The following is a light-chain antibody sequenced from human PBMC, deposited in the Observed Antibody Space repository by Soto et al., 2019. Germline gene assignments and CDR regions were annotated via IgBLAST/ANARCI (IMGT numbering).Light chain of an antibody. Sequence: QSVLTQPASVSGSPGQSITISCTGTSIDVGSYNLVSWYQQHPGKAPKLMIYEGSKRPSGVSNRFSGSKSGNTASLTISGLQAEDEADYYCCSYAGSSTLVFGTGTKV. CDR2: EGS. V-gene: IGLV2-23*01. CDR1: SIDVGSYNL. CDR3: CSYAGSSTLV. J-gene: IGLJ1*01.